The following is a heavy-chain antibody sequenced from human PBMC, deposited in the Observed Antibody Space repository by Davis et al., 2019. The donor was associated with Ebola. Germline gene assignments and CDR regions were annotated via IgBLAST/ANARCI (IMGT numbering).Heavy chain of an antibody. CDR1: GFTFSSYW. CDR2: INSDGSST. V-gene: IGHV3-74*01. CDR3: ARGKDIVATIGKYFDY. J-gene: IGHJ4*02. D-gene: IGHD5-12*01. Sequence: GESLKISCAASGFTFSSYWMHWVRQAPGKGLVWVSRINSDGSSTSYADSVKGRFTISRDNAKNTLYLQMNSLRAEDTAVYYCARGKDIVATIGKYFDYWGQGTLVTVSS.